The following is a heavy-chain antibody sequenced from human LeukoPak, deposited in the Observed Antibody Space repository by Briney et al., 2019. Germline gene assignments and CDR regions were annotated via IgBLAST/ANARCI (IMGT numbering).Heavy chain of an antibody. V-gene: IGHV3-21*03. J-gene: IGHJ4*02. CDR1: GFTFSSYS. CDR2: ISSSSSYI. Sequence: PGGSLRLSCAASGFTFSSYSMNWVRQAPGKGLEWVSSISSSSSYIYYADSVKGRFTISRDNAKNSLYLQMNSLRAEDTAVYYCTTYLGVMDLSYFEYWGQGTLVTVPS. D-gene: IGHD3-10*01. CDR3: TTYLGVMDLSYFEY.